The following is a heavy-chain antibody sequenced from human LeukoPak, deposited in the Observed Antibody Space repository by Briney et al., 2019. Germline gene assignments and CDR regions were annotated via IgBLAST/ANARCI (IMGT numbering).Heavy chain of an antibody. V-gene: IGHV1-69*04. CDR2: IIPILGIA. Sequence: ASVKVSCKASGGTFSSYAISWVRQAPGQRLEWMGRIIPILGIANYAQKFQGRVTITADKSTSTVYMELSSLRSEDTAVYYCVLGGYSYGSPSDYWGQGTLVTVSS. J-gene: IGHJ4*02. CDR1: GGTFSSYA. D-gene: IGHD5-18*01. CDR3: VLGGYSYGSPSDY.